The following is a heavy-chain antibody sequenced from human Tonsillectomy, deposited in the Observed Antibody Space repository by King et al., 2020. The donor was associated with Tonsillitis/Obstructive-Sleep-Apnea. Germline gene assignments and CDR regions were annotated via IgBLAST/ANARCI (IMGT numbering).Heavy chain of an antibody. V-gene: IGHV5-51*01. CDR3: ARPFVYDSSIDAFDI. CDR2: IYPGDSDT. Sequence: VQLVESGAEVKKPGESLKISCKGSGYSFTSYWIGWVRQMPGKGLEWMWGIYPGDSDTRYSPSFQGQVTISADKSISIAYLQWSSLKASDTAMYYCARPFVYDSSIDAFDIWGQGTMVTVSS. J-gene: IGHJ3*02. CDR1: GYSFTSYW. D-gene: IGHD3-22*01.